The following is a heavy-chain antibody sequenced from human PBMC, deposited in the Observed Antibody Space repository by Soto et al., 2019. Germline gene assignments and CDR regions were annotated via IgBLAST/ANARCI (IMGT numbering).Heavy chain of an antibody. CDR3: ATPRDSDPLGYFDY. CDR1: GFTFSSYS. CDR2: ISSSGSTI. Sequence: GGSLRLSCAASGFTFSSYSMNWVRQAPGKGLEWVSYISSSGSTIYYADSVKGRFTISRDNAKNSLYLQMNSLRAEDTALYYCATPRDSDPLGYFDYWGQGTLVTVSS. J-gene: IGHJ4*02. V-gene: IGHV3-48*04.